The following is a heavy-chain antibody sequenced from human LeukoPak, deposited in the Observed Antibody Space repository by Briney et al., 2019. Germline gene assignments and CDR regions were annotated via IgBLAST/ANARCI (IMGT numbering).Heavy chain of an antibody. J-gene: IGHJ5*02. CDR3: ARVYCSSTSCYRSWFDP. CDR2: INHSGST. CDR1: GGSFSGYY. Sequence: SETLSLTCAVYGGSFSGYYWSWLRQPPGKGLEWIGEINHSGSTNYNPSLKSRVTISVDTSKNQFSLKLSSVTAADTAVYYCARVYCSSTSCYRSWFDPWGQGTLVTVSS. D-gene: IGHD2-2*02. V-gene: IGHV4-34*01.